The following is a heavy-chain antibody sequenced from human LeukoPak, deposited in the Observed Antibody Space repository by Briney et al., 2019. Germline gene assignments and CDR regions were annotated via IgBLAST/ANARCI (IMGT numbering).Heavy chain of an antibody. D-gene: IGHD1-26*01. J-gene: IGHJ4*02. Sequence: GESLRLSCVDSGFSFSNYHMSWIRQAPGKGLEWLSYITSSSDYTNYAHSVKGRFTISRDNAKKSLYLQMNSLRGEDAAVYYCARGSYYYFDYWGQGTLVTVSS. CDR1: GFSFSNYH. CDR2: ITSSSDYT. CDR3: ARGSYYYFDY. V-gene: IGHV3-11*05.